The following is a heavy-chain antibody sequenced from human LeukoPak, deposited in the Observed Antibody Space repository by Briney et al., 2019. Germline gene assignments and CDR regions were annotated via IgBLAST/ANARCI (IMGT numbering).Heavy chain of an antibody. CDR1: GVSVTNYY. Sequence: KPSETLSLTCTVSGVSVTNYYWAWIRQPPGKGLEWIGYIYYSGSTNYNPSLKSRVTISVDTSKNQFSLKLSSVTAADTAVYYCARLDDSSGYYPYYFDYWGQGTLVTVSS. J-gene: IGHJ4*02. D-gene: IGHD3-22*01. V-gene: IGHV4-59*08. CDR3: ARLDDSSGYYPYYFDY. CDR2: IYYSGST.